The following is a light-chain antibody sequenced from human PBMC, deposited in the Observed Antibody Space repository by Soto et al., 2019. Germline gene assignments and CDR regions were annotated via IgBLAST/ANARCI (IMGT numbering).Light chain of an antibody. V-gene: IGKV1-5*01. CDR1: KRISSG. CDR3: QQYNSYSRA. Sequence: DIQMTQSPSTLSASVGDRVTITCRASKRISSGLAWYQQKPGKAPKLLIYDASSLESGVPSRFSGSGSGTEFTLTISSLQPDDFATYYCQQYNSYSRAFGGGTKVEIK. CDR2: DAS. J-gene: IGKJ4*01.